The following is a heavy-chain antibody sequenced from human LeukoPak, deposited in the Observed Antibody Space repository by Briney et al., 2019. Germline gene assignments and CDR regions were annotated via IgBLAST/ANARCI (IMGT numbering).Heavy chain of an antibody. CDR2: INAGNGNT. V-gene: IGHV1-3*01. J-gene: IGHJ4*02. CDR1: GYTFTSYA. Sequence: ASVKVSCKASGYTFTSYAMHWVRQAPGQRLEWMGWINAGNGNTKYSQKFQGGVTITRDTSASTAYMELSSPRSEDTAVFYCARTEMATILDFDYWGQGTLVTVSS. CDR3: ARTEMATILDFDY. D-gene: IGHD5-24*01.